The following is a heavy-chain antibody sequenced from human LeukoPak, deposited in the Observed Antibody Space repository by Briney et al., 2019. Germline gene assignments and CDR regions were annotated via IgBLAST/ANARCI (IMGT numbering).Heavy chain of an antibody. V-gene: IGHV3-74*01. J-gene: IGHJ4*02. D-gene: IGHD4-23*01. CDR1: GFTFSSYW. CDR2: IASDGSST. Sequence: PGESLRLSCAASGFTFSSYWMNWVRQAPGKGLVWVSRIASDGSSTTYADSVKGRFSISRDNAKNTLYPQMNSLRVEDTAVYYCARGRPHGNDYWGQGTLVTVSS. CDR3: ARGRPHGNDY.